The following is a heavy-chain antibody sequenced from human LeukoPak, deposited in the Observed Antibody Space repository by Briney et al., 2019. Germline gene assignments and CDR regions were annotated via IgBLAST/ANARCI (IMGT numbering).Heavy chain of an antibody. CDR2: ISYDGSNK. V-gene: IGHV3-30*03. Sequence: GGSLRLSCAASGFTFSSYGMHWVRQAPGKGLEWVAVISYDGSNKYYADSVKGRFTISRDNSKNTLYLQMNSLRAEDTAVYYCARVDRSYGSYYFDYWGQGTLVTVSS. J-gene: IGHJ4*02. CDR1: GFTFSSYG. CDR3: ARVDRSYGSYYFDY. D-gene: IGHD5-18*01.